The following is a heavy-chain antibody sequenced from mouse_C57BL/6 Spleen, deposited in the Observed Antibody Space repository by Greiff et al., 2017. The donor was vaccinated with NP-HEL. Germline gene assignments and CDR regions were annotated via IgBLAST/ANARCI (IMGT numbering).Heavy chain of an antibody. J-gene: IGHJ4*01. CDR1: GFTFSDYG. CDR3: ARDYGSSYDYAMDY. D-gene: IGHD1-1*01. Sequence: DVRLVESGGGLVKPGGSLKLSCAASGFTFSDYGMHWVRQAPEKGLEWVAYISSGSSTIYYADTVKGRFTISRDNAKNNLFLQMTSLRSEDTAMYYCARDYGSSYDYAMDYWGQRTSVTVSS. CDR2: ISSGSSTI. V-gene: IGHV5-17*01.